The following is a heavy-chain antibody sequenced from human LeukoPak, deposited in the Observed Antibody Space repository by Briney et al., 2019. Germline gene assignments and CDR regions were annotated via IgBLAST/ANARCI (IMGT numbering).Heavy chain of an antibody. Sequence: GGSLRLSCAASGFTFSSYWMSWVRQAPGKGLEWVANIKQDGSEKYYVDSVKGRFTISRDNAKNSLYLQMNSLRAEDTAVYYCARLLELASITRAFDMWGQGTLVTVSS. D-gene: IGHD5-24*01. CDR2: IKQDGSEK. V-gene: IGHV3-7*03. CDR1: GFTFSSYW. J-gene: IGHJ3*02. CDR3: ARLLELASITRAFDM.